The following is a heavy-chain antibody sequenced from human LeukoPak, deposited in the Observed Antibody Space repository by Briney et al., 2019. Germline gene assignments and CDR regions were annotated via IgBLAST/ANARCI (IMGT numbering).Heavy chain of an antibody. CDR2: LYYGGIT. J-gene: IGHJ4*02. Sequence: PSETLSLTCTVSGGSINSNTYYWAWVRRPAGKGLEWITSLYYGGITYYNPALKSRVTVSVDPSRNHFSLKMDSVTATDTALYYCARHGYGDYGGGFDLWGQGILITVSS. CDR1: GGSINSNTYY. V-gene: IGHV4-39*01. CDR3: ARHGYGDYGGGFDL. D-gene: IGHD4-17*01.